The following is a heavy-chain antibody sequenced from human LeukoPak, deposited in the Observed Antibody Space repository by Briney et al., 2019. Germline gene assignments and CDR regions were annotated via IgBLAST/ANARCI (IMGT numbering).Heavy chain of an antibody. J-gene: IGHJ2*01. V-gene: IGHV1-18*01. D-gene: IGHD2-2*01. CDR2: ISAYNDNT. CDR1: GYTFTSYG. Sequence: GASVKVPCKASGYTFTSYGISWVRQAPGQGLEWMGWISAYNDNTNYAQKLQGRVTMTTDTSTSTAYMDLRSLRSDDTAVYYCARTCSTSCPYWYFDLWGRGTLVTVSS. CDR3: ARTCSTSCPYWYFDL.